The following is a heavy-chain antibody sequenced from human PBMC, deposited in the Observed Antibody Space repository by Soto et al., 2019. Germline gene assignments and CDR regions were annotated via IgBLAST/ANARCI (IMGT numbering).Heavy chain of an antibody. CDR1: GFTFSSYS. Sequence: GGSLRLSCAASGFTFSSYSMNWVRQAPGKGLEWVSSISSSSSYIYYADSVKGRFTISRDSAKNSLYLQMNSLRAEDTAVYYCARDGDSGSNAYFDYWGQGTLVTVSS. CDR3: ARDGDSGSNAYFDY. CDR2: ISSSSSYI. D-gene: IGHD1-26*01. V-gene: IGHV3-21*01. J-gene: IGHJ4*02.